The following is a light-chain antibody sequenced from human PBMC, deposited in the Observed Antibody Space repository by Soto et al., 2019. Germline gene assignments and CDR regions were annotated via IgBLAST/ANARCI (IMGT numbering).Light chain of an antibody. CDR1: SSDVGGYNY. Sequence: QSALTQPASVSGSPGQSITISCTGTSSDVGGYNYVSWYQQHPGKAPKLMIYDVSNRPSEVSNRFSGSKSGNTASLTISGLQAEDEADYYCSSYTSSSTNWVFGGGTKLTVL. V-gene: IGLV2-14*01. CDR3: SSYTSSSTNWV. J-gene: IGLJ3*02. CDR2: DVS.